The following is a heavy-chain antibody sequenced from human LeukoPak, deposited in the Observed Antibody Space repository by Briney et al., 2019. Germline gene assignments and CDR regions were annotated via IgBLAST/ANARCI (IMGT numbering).Heavy chain of an antibody. CDR1: GFTFSSYW. D-gene: IGHD3-3*01. Sequence: GGSLRLSCAASGFTFSSYWMHWVRQAPGKGLVWVSRINSDGSSTSYADSVKGRFTISRDNAKNTLYLQMNSLRAEDTAVYYCAKGQYYDFWSGYFSGMDVWGQGTTVTVSS. V-gene: IGHV3-74*01. CDR2: INSDGSST. J-gene: IGHJ6*02. CDR3: AKGQYYDFWSGYFSGMDV.